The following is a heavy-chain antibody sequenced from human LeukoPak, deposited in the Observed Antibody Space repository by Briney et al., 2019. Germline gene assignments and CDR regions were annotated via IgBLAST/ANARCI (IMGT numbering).Heavy chain of an antibody. CDR3: TRDNLPIVVVTPPFDF. Sequence: PGRSLRLSCTTSGFTFADYGVNWVRQAPGKGLEWVGSIRSYPYGATTEYGASVKGRFSISRDDSRRTAYLQMNYLRPEDTGVYYCTRDNLPIVVVTPPFDFWGQGTLVTVSS. V-gene: IGHV3-49*04. CDR1: GFTFADYG. CDR2: IRSYPYGATT. J-gene: IGHJ4*02. D-gene: IGHD2-21*02.